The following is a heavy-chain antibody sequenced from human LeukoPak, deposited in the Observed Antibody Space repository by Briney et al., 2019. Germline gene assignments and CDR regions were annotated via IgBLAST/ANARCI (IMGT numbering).Heavy chain of an antibody. CDR1: GFTFSHAW. J-gene: IGHJ5*02. Sequence: GGSLRLSCAASGFTFSHAWMSWARQAPGKGLEWIALIKSNIEGGTIDYAAPVKGRFTISREDSKNTLYLQMNSLKTEDTAVYYCIRDVRMSMAAPLGWFDPWGQGTLVTVSS. CDR2: IKSNIEGGTI. D-gene: IGHD6-6*01. CDR3: IRDVRMSMAAPLGWFDP. V-gene: IGHV3-15*01.